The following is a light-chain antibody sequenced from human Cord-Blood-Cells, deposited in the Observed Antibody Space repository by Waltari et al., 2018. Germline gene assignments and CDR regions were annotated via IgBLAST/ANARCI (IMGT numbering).Light chain of an antibody. CDR3: CSYAGSYTLV. Sequence: QSALTQSRPVSGSPGQSVTLPCPGTSRHVGDYNYVPWYQQHPGKAPKLMIYDVSKRPAGVPDRFSGSKSGNTASLTISGLQAEDEADYYCCSYAGSYTLVFGGGTKLTVL. CDR2: DVS. CDR1: SRHVGDYNY. V-gene: IGLV2-11*01. J-gene: IGLJ3*02.